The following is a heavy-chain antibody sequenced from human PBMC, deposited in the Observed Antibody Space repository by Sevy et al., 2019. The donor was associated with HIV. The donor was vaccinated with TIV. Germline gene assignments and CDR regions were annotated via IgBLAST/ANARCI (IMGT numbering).Heavy chain of an antibody. CDR3: ARDSTTRPRVLDY. CDR1: SGSISSYF. V-gene: IGHV4-59*01. J-gene: IGHJ4*02. Sequence: SETLSLTCSVSSGSISSYFWTWVRQSPGKGLEWIGNIYFTGNTDYSPSLKSRVSLSLDTSKSQFSLTLNSVTAADTAVYYCARDSTTRPRVLDYWGQGTLVTVSS. D-gene: IGHD1-1*01. CDR2: IYFTGNT.